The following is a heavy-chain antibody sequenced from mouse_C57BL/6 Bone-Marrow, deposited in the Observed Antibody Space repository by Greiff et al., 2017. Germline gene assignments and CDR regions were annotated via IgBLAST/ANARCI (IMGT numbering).Heavy chain of an antibody. Sequence: EVQLQQSGPVLVKPGASVKMSCKASGYTFTDYYMNWVKQSHGKSLEWIGVINPYNGGTSYNQKFKGKATLTVDKSSSTAYMELNSLTSEDSAVYYCAREGIYYYGSSYDFFDYWGQGTTLTVSS. CDR3: AREGIYYYGSSYDFFDY. J-gene: IGHJ2*01. D-gene: IGHD1-1*01. V-gene: IGHV1-19*01. CDR1: GYTFTDYY. CDR2: INPYNGGT.